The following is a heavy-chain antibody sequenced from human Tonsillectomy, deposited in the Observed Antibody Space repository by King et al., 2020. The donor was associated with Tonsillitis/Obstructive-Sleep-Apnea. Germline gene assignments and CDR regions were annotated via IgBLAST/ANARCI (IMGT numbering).Heavy chain of an antibody. CDR3: ARAKRRYSVYDRYGGYYFDY. D-gene: IGHD5/OR15-5a*01. CDR2: INHSGST. V-gene: IGHV4-34*01. CDR1: GGSFSGYY. J-gene: IGHJ4*02. Sequence: VQLPQWGAGLLKPSETLSLTCAVYGGSFSGYYWSWIRQPPGKGLEWIGEINHSGSTNYNPSLKSRVTISVDTSKNQFSLKLSSVTAADTAVYYCARAKRRYSVYDRYGGYYFDYWGQGTLVTVSS.